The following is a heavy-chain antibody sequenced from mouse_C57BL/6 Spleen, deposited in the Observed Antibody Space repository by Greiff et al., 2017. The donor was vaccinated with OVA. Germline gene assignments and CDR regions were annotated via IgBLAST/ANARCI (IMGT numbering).Heavy chain of an antibody. CDR3: ARIYQRGDYFDY. D-gene: IGHD1-3*01. J-gene: IGHJ2*01. CDR2: ISSGSSTI. Sequence: EVKLMESGGGLVKPGGSLKLSCAASGFTFSDYGMHWVRQAPEKGLEWVAYISSGSSTIYYADTVKGRFTISRDNAKNTLFLQMTSLRSEDSAMYYCARIYQRGDYFDYWGQGTTLTVSS. V-gene: IGHV5-17*01. CDR1: GFTFSDYG.